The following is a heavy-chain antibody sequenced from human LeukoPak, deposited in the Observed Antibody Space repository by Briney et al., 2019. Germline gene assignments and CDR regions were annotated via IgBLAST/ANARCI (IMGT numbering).Heavy chain of an antibody. V-gene: IGHV4-59*01. CDR2: IYYSGST. Sequence: SETLSLTCTVSGGSISSYYWSWIRQPPGKGLEWIGYIYYSGSTNYNPSLKSRVTISVDTSKNQFSLKLSPVTAADTAVYYCARDSDGYGADYWGQGTLVTVSS. CDR1: GGSISSYY. J-gene: IGHJ4*02. D-gene: IGHD5-18*01. CDR3: ARDSDGYGADY.